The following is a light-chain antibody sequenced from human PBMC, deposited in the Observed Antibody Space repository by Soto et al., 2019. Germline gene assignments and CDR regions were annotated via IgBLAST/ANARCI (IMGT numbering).Light chain of an antibody. CDR1: QNINNW. CDR2: DAS. CDR3: QQTYSDIS. Sequence: DIQMTQSPSTLSASIGDRVTITCRASQNINNWIAWYQQKPGKAPKFLIYDASTLESGVPSRFSGSGFGTDFTLTISGLQPEDFATYHCQQTYSDISFGGGTKVDIK. V-gene: IGKV1-5*01. J-gene: IGKJ4*01.